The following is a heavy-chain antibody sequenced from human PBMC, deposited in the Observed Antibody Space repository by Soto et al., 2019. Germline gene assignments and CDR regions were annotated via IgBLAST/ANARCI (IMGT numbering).Heavy chain of an antibody. CDR3: ARGQGAAAGHSNFDY. J-gene: IGHJ4*02. V-gene: IGHV4-30-2*01. D-gene: IGHD6-13*01. CDR1: GGSISGTTYS. CDR2: IYDSGNT. Sequence: SETLSLTCAVSGGSISGTTYSWSWIRQPPGKGLEWIGYIYDSGNTYYNPSLKSQFSISVDRSKNQFSLKLSSVTTADTAVYYCARGQGAAAGHSNFDYWGQGALVTISS.